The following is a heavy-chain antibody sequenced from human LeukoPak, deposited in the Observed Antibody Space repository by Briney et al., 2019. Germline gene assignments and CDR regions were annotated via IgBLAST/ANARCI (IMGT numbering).Heavy chain of an antibody. V-gene: IGHV4-4*07. D-gene: IGHD6-6*01. CDR1: GGSISSYY. Sequence: KPSETLSLTCTVFGGSISSYYWSWIRQPAGKGLEWIGRIYTSGSTNYNPSLKSRVTMSVDTSKNQISLKVNSVTAADTAVYYCARESYSSSYLFDFWGQGTLVTVSS. CDR3: ARESYSSSYLFDF. CDR2: IYTSGST. J-gene: IGHJ4*02.